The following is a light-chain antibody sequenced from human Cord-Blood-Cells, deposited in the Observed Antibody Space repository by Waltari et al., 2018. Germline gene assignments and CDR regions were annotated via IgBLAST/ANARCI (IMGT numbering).Light chain of an antibody. CDR1: QSVSSY. Sequence: EIVLTQSPATLSLSPGERATLSCRASQSVSSYLAWYQQKPGQAPRLLIYDASNRATGIPARFSGSGSETDCTLTISSLEPEDFAVYYCQQLSNWITFGQGTRLEIK. V-gene: IGKV3-11*01. CDR3: QQLSNWIT. CDR2: DAS. J-gene: IGKJ5*01.